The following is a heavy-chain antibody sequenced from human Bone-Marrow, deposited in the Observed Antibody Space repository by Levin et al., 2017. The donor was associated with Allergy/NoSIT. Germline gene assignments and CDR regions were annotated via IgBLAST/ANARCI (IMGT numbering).Heavy chain of an antibody. CDR2: IYYSGST. CDR1: GASIRSFY. Sequence: PSQTLSLTCTVSGASIRSFYWSWIRQPPGKGLEWIGYIYYSGSTNYSPSLKSRVSMSADMSRNQVYLTMSSVTAADTAVYYCARQAVPAAMNGFDSWGQGTLVTVSS. D-gene: IGHD2-2*01. J-gene: IGHJ5*01. CDR3: ARQAVPAAMNGFDS. V-gene: IGHV4-59*08.